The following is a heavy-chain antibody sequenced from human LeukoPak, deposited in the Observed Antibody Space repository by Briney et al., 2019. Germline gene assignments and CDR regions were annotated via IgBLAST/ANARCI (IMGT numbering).Heavy chain of an antibody. V-gene: IGHV3-30*18. CDR2: ISYDGSNK. CDR3: AKTSSGYYGGGFDY. J-gene: IGHJ4*02. Sequence: GGSLRLSCAASAFTFSSYGMHWARQAPGKGLEWVAVISYDGSNKYYADSVKGRFTISRDNSKNTLYLQMNSLRAEDTAVYYCAKTSSGYYGGGFDYWGQGTLVTVSS. CDR1: AFTFSSYG. D-gene: IGHD3-22*01.